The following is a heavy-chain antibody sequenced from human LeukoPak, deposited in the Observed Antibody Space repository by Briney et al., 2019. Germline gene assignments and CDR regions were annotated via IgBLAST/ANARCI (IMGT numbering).Heavy chain of an antibody. D-gene: IGHD5-18*01. CDR1: GFTFSTYG. CDR3: TWYGSTYGQGRDF. CDR2: IWYDGSNK. V-gene: IGHV3-33*01. Sequence: GGSLRLSCAASGFTFSTYGMHWVRQAPGKGLEWVAVIWYDGSNKYYADSVKGRFTISRANSKNTLYLQMNSLRAEDTAVYYCTWYGSTYGQGRDFWGQGTLVTVS. J-gene: IGHJ4*02.